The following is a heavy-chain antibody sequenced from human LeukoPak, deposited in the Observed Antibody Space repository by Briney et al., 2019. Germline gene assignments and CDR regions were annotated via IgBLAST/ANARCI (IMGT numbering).Heavy chain of an antibody. J-gene: IGHJ4*02. D-gene: IGHD3-3*01. CDR1: AYTFTRYG. CDR3: ARTRGYDFLYAPYYFDY. Sequence: GASVKVSCKASAYTFTRYGISWGRQAPGQGLEWLGWISGYSGNTNYAPKFQGRVTMTTDTSTSTAYMELRSLRSDDTAVYYCARTRGYDFLYAPYYFDYWGQGTLVTVSS. CDR2: ISGYSGNT. V-gene: IGHV1-18*01.